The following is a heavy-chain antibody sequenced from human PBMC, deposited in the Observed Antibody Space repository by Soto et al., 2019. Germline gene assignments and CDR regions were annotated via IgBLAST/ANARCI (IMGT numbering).Heavy chain of an antibody. J-gene: IGHJ6*02. V-gene: IGHV4-30-4*08. CDR1: GGSITSYY. Sequence: SETLSLTCSVSGGSITSYYWSWIRQHPGKGLEWIGYIYYSGSTYYNPSLKSRVTISVDTSKNQFSLKLSSVTAADTAVYYCARSLRYFDWLLNYYYYYGMDVWGQGTTVTVSS. CDR2: IYYSGST. CDR3: ARSLRYFDWLLNYYYYYGMDV. D-gene: IGHD3-9*01.